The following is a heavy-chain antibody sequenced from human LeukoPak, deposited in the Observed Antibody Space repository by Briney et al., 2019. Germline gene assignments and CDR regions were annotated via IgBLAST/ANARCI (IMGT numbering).Heavy chain of an antibody. CDR1: GVTFSSYA. Sequence: SVKVSCKASGVTFSSYAISWVRQAPGQGLEWMGGIIPIFGTANYTQKFQGRGTITTDESTSTAYMELSSLRSEDTAVYYCARGDDYSNYVLGYWGQGTLVSVSS. V-gene: IGHV1-69*05. D-gene: IGHD4-11*01. J-gene: IGHJ4*02. CDR3: ARGDDYSNYVLGY. CDR2: IIPIFGTA.